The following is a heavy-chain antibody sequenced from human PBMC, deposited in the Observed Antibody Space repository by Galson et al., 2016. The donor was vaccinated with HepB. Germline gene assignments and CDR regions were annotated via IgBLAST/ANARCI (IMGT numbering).Heavy chain of an antibody. Sequence: ETLSLTCTVSGGSISGYYWSWLRQPPGKGPERIGYIHYTGTTNYTPSLESRVTISVDPAENRFSLKVRSVTAADTAVYYCARKYSRFWFDSWGQGTLVAVSS. CDR3: ARKYSRFWFDS. CDR2: IHYTGTT. CDR1: GGSISGYY. V-gene: IGHV4-59*01. D-gene: IGHD4-11*01. J-gene: IGHJ5*01.